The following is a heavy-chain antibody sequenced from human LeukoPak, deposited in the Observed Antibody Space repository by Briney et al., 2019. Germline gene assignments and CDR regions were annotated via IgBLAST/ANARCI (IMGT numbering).Heavy chain of an antibody. Sequence: GASVKVSCKAAGYTFTSYDINWERQATGQGLEWMGGMSPNSGNTGYAQTFQGRVTMTRNTSISTAYMELSSLRSEDTAVYYCARSIPANYYYYGMDVWGQGTTVTVSS. CDR2: MSPNSGNT. J-gene: IGHJ6*02. CDR1: GYTFTSYD. V-gene: IGHV1-8*01. CDR3: ARSIPANYYYYGMDV. D-gene: IGHD2-15*01.